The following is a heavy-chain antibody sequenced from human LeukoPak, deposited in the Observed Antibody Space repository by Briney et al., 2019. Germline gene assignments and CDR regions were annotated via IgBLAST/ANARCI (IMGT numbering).Heavy chain of an antibody. Sequence: ASVKVSCMASGYTFTIYAMNWVRQAPGQGLEWMGWINTNTGNPTYSQGFTGRFVFSLDSSVSTAYLQISSLKAEDTAVYYCARASLWFTRGVFDPWGQGTLVTVSS. V-gene: IGHV7-4-1*02. D-gene: IGHD3-10*01. J-gene: IGHJ5*02. CDR1: GYTFTIYA. CDR2: INTNTGNP. CDR3: ARASLWFTRGVFDP.